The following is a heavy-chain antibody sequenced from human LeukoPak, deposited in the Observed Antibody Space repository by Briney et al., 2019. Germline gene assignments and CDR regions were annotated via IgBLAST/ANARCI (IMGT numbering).Heavy chain of an antibody. Sequence: GESLKISCKGSGYSFPNYWIGWVRQMPGKGLEWMGIMYPGDSDIRYSPSFQGQVTISADKSINTAYLQLSSLKASDTAMYYCATHLGLAGIDSWGQGTLVTVSS. CDR3: ATHLGLAGIDS. CDR1: GYSFPNYW. D-gene: IGHD3-16*01. CDR2: MYPGDSDI. V-gene: IGHV5-51*01. J-gene: IGHJ4*02.